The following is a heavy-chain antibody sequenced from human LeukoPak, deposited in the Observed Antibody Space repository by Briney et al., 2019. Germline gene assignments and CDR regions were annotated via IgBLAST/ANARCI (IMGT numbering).Heavy chain of an antibody. Sequence: SETLSLTCTVSVGSISSYYWSWIRQPPGKGLEWIGYIYYSGNNTTYTPSLKSPATISLYTSTKYFSLELRSVTAADTAVYYCARGGSYGAYLDYWGQGALVIVSS. CDR1: VGSISSYY. J-gene: IGHJ4*02. CDR2: IYYSGNNT. D-gene: IGHD1-26*01. V-gene: IGHV4-59*01. CDR3: ARGGSYGAYLDY.